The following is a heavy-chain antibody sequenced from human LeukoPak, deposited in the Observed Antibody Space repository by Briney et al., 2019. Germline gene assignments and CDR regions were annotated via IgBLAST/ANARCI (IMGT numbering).Heavy chain of an antibody. D-gene: IGHD3-16*01. V-gene: IGHV3-21*01. Sequence: GGSLRLSCAASGFTFSSYSMNWVRQAPGKGLEWVSSISSSSSYIYYADSVKGRFTISRDNAKNSLYLQMNSLRAEDTAVYYCARVRLGGRPSRSDPEPYYFDYWGQGTLVTVSS. CDR1: GFTFSSYS. CDR2: ISSSSSYI. CDR3: ARVRLGGRPSRSDPEPYYFDY. J-gene: IGHJ4*02.